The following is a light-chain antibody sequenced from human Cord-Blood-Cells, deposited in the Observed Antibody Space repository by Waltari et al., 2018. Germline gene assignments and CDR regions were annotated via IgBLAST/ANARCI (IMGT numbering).Light chain of an antibody. CDR3: MQALQTPPFT. CDR1: QSLLHSNGYNY. CDR2: LGS. V-gene: IGKV2-28*01. J-gene: IGKJ3*01. Sequence: DIVMTQSPLSLLVTPGEPASISCSSSQSLLHSNGYNYLDWYLQKPGQSPQLLIYLGSTQACGVPDRFSGRGSGTDFTLKISRVEAEDVGVYYCMQALQTPPFTFGPGTKVDIK.